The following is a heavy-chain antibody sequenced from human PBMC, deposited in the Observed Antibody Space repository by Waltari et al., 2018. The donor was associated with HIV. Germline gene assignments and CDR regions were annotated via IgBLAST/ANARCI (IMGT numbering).Heavy chain of an antibody. D-gene: IGHD5-12*01. CDR3: ARGQRRDGYIYYFDY. CDR1: GFTFSSYS. V-gene: IGHV3-21*01. CDR2: ISSSSSYI. Sequence: EVQLVESGGGLVKPGGSLRLSCAASGFTFSSYSMNWVRQAPGKGLEWVSSISSSSSYIYYADSVKGRFTISRDNAKNSLYLQMNSLRAEDTAVYYCARGQRRDGYIYYFDYWGQGTLVTV. J-gene: IGHJ4*02.